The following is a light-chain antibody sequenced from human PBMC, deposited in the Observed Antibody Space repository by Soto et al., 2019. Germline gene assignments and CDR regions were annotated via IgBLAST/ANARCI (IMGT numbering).Light chain of an antibody. CDR1: SSDVGAYNY. CDR2: EVT. CDR3: GSFAPSNTWV. J-gene: IGLJ3*02. V-gene: IGLV2-8*01. Sequence: QSALTQPPSASGSPGQSVTISCTGTSSDVGAYNYVSWYQQHAGKAPKLVIYEVTKRPSGVPDRFSGSKSANTASLTVSALQAEDEADYYCGSFAPSNTWVFGGGTKLTVL.